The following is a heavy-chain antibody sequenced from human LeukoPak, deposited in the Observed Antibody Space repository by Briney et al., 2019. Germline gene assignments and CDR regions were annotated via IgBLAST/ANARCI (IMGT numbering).Heavy chain of an antibody. Sequence: GGSLRLSCAASGFTFSSYGMHWVRQAPGKGLDWVAVIWYDGSYKYYADSVKGRFTISRDNSKNTLYLQMNSLRAEDTAVYYCAKDRGYYGSGGDYWGQGTLVTVSS. CDR1: GFTFSSYG. D-gene: IGHD3-10*01. CDR3: AKDRGYYGSGGDY. CDR2: IWYDGSYK. V-gene: IGHV3-33*06. J-gene: IGHJ4*02.